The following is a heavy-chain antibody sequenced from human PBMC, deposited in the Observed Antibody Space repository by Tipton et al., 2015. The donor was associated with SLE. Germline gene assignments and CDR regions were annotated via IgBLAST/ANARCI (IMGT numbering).Heavy chain of an antibody. D-gene: IGHD3-3*01. CDR2: ISAYNGNT. CDR3: AGVPCADFWSGYYAPDY. J-gene: IGHJ4*02. Sequence: QVQLVQSGAEVKKPGASVKVSCKASGYTFTSYGISWVRQAPGQGLEWMGWISAYNGNTNYAQKLQGRVTMTTDTSTSTAYMELRSLRSDDTAVYYCAGVPCADFWSGYYAPDYWGQGTLVTVSS. V-gene: IGHV1-18*01. CDR1: GYTFTSYG.